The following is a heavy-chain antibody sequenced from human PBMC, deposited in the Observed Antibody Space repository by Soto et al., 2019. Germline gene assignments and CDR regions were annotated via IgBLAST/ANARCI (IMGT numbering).Heavy chain of an antibody. CDR3: VSLAVQSDEPFDY. V-gene: IGHV3-33*01. CDR2: IWYDGSNK. J-gene: IGHJ4*02. Sequence: PGGSLRLSCAASGFTFSSYGMHWVRQAPGKGLEWVAVIWYDGSNKYYADSVKGRFTISRDNSKNTLYLQMNSLRAEDTAVYYCVSLAVQSDEPFDYWGQGTLVTVSS. CDR1: GFTFSSYG. D-gene: IGHD1-1*01.